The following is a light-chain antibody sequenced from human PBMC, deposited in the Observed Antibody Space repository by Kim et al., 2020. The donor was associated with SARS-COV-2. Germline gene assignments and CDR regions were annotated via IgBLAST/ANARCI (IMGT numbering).Light chain of an antibody. CDR1: QSVGNQ. V-gene: IGKV3-11*01. CDR3: QQRAHWPRT. Sequence: SPGERATLTCRATQSVGNQLAWFKQKPGQAPRLLIYDTSNRAPGVPARFSGSGSGTDFTLTISSLEAEDFAVYYCQQRAHWPRTFGQGTRLEIK. J-gene: IGKJ5*01. CDR2: DTS.